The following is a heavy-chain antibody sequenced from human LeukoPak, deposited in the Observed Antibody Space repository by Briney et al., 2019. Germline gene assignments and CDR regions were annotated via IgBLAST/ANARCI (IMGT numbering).Heavy chain of an antibody. CDR2: ISSSSSYI. CDR1: GFTFSSYS. V-gene: IGHV3-21*01. D-gene: IGHD6-13*01. CDR3: ARDLQSAAAILDY. J-gene: IGHJ4*02. Sequence: GSLRLSCAASGFTFSSYSMNWVRQAPGKGLEWVSSISSSSSYIYYADSVKGRSTISRDNAKNSLYLQMNSLRAEDTAVYYCARDLQSAAAILDYWGQGTLVTVSS.